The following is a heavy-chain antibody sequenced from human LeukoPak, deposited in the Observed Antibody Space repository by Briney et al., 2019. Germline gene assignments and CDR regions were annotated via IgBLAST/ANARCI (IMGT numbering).Heavy chain of an antibody. CDR1: GGSISSYY. CDR2: IYYSGST. D-gene: IGHD1-20*01. Sequence: SETLSLTCTVSGGSISSYYWSWIRQPPGKGLEWIGYIYYSGSTNYNPSLKSRVTISVDTSKNQFSLKLSSVTAADTAVYYCARDLGLTGNFDYWGQGTLVTVSS. J-gene: IGHJ4*02. V-gene: IGHV4-59*01. CDR3: ARDLGLTGNFDY.